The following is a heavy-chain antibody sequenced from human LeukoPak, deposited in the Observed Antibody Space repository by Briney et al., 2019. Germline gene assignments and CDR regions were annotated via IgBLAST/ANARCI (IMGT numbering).Heavy chain of an antibody. CDR2: IYYSGST. Sequence: SETLSLTCTVSGGSISSSSYYWGWIRQPPGKGLEWIGSIYYSGSTYYNPSLKSRVTISVDTSKNQFSLKLSSVTAADTAVYYCARTDIVVVVAATNHDAFDIWGQGTMVTVSS. V-gene: IGHV4-39*01. CDR3: ARTDIVVVVAATNHDAFDI. D-gene: IGHD2-15*01. J-gene: IGHJ3*02. CDR1: GGSISSSSYY.